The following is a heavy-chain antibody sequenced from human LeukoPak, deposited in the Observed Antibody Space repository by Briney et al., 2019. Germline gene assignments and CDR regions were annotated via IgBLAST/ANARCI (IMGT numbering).Heavy chain of an antibody. CDR2: ISAYNGNT. D-gene: IGHD2-2*01. CDR1: GYTFTSYG. V-gene: IGHV1-18*04. J-gene: IGHJ6*04. CDR3: AREAEIVVVPAAPNYYYYGMDV. Sequence: ASVKVSCKASGYTFTSYGISWVRQAPGQGLEWMGWISAYNGNTNYAQKLQGRVTMTTDTSTSTAYMELRSLRSDDTAVYYCAREAEIVVVPAAPNYYYYGMDVWGKGTTVTVSS.